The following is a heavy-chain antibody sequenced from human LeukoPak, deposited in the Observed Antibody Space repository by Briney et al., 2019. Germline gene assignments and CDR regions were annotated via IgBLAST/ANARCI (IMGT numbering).Heavy chain of an antibody. Sequence: PGGSLRLSCAASGFTFSSYGMHWVRQAPGKGLEWVAFIRYDGSNKYYADSVKGRFTISRDNSKNTLYLQMNSLRAEDTAVYYCAKDADYFYCSSTSCPPAWGQGTLVTVSS. CDR3: AKDADYFYCSSTSCPPA. CDR2: IRYDGSNK. CDR1: GFTFSSYG. J-gene: IGHJ5*02. D-gene: IGHD2-2*01. V-gene: IGHV3-30*02.